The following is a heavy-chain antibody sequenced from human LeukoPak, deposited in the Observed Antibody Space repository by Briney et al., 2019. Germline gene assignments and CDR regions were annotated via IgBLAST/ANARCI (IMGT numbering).Heavy chain of an antibody. CDR2: IYPGDSDT. CDR3: ARPLGSCTGGSCSRFDAFDI. Sequence: GESLKISCKGFGYSFTSYWIGWVRQMPGKGLEWMGIIYPGDSDTRYSPSFQGQVTISADKSISTAYLQWSSLRGSATAMYYCARPLGSCTGGSCSRFDAFDIWGQGTMVTVSS. V-gene: IGHV5-51*01. CDR1: GYSFTSYW. D-gene: IGHD2-15*01. J-gene: IGHJ3*02.